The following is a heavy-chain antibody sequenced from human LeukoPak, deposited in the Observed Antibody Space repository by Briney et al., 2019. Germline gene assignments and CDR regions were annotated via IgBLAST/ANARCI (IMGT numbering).Heavy chain of an antibody. V-gene: IGHV3-74*01. Sequence: PGGSLRLSCAASGFTFSRYWMHWVRQAPGKGLVWVSRINPDGSTTSYADSVKGRFTIPRDNAKNTLYLQMNSLRAEDTAVYYCARVSVGAYQFDYWGQGTLVTVSS. CDR3: ARVSVGAYQFDY. J-gene: IGHJ4*02. D-gene: IGHD1-26*01. CDR1: GFTFSRYW. CDR2: INPDGSTT.